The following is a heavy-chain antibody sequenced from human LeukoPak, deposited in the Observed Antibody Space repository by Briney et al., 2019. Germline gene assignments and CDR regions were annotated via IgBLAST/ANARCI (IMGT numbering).Heavy chain of an antibody. Sequence: GASVKVSCKASGYTFTSYAMNWVRQAPGQGLEWMGWINTNTGNPTYAQGFTGRFVFSLDTSVSTAYLQISSLKAEDTAVYYCARDSSGWHYYYGMDVWGQGTTVTVSS. D-gene: IGHD6-19*01. J-gene: IGHJ6*02. CDR1: GYTFTSYA. CDR3: ARDSSGWHYYYGMDV. V-gene: IGHV7-4-1*02. CDR2: INTNTGNP.